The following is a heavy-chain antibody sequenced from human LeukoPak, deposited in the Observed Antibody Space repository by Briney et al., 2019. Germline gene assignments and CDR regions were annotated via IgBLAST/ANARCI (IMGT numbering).Heavy chain of an antibody. Sequence: PGGSLRLSCAASGFTFSTCAMLWVRQAPGKGLTWVSLITGDGSNTYYAASVKGRFTISRDNSKNTLYLQMNSLRAEDTAVYYCAKGGDVVVPAAKGTLDYWGQGTLVTVSS. CDR2: ITGDGSNT. CDR3: AKGGDVVVPAAKGTLDY. J-gene: IGHJ4*02. V-gene: IGHV3-NL1*01. CDR1: GFTFSTCA. D-gene: IGHD2-2*01.